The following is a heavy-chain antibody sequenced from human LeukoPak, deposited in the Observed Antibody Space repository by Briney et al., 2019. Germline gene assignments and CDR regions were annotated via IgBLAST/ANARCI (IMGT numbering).Heavy chain of an antibody. J-gene: IGHJ6*03. V-gene: IGHV4-34*01. D-gene: IGHD3-22*01. CDR3: ARGRSRYYDSSGYFGLLVYMDV. Sequence: PSETLSLTCAVYGGSFSGYYWSWIRQPPGKGLEWIGEINHSGSTNYNPSLKSRVTISVDTSKNQFSLKLSSVTAADTAVYYCARGRSRYYDSSGYFGLLVYMDVWGKGTTVTVSS. CDR1: GGSFSGYY. CDR2: INHSGST.